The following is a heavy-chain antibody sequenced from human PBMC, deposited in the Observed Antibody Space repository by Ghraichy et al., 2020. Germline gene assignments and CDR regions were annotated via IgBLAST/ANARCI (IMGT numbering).Heavy chain of an antibody. J-gene: IGHJ4*02. Sequence: SETLSLTCAVYGGSFSGYYWSWIRQPPGKGLEWIGEINHSGSTNYNPSLKSRVTISVDTSKNQFSLKLSSVTAADTAVYYCARVVYGDYRDRFDYWGQGTLVTVSS. CDR1: GGSFSGYY. V-gene: IGHV4-34*01. CDR2: INHSGST. CDR3: ARVVYGDYRDRFDY. D-gene: IGHD4-17*01.